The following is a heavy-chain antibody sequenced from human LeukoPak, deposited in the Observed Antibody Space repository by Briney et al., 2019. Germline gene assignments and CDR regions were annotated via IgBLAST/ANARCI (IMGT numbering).Heavy chain of an antibody. CDR2: ISYDGSNK. D-gene: IGHD6-19*01. J-gene: IGHJ4*02. Sequence: GGSLRLSCAASGFTFSSYGMHWVRQAPGKGLEWVAVISYDGSNKYYADSVKGRFTISRDNSKNTLYLQMNSLRAEDTAVYYCAKDGTNLYSSGWAADYWGQGTLVTVSS. V-gene: IGHV3-30*18. CDR1: GFTFSSYG. CDR3: AKDGTNLYSSGWAADY.